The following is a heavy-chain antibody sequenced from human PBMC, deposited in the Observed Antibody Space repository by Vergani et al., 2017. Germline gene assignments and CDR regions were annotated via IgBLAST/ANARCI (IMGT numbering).Heavy chain of an antibody. V-gene: IGHV3-33*01. J-gene: IGHJ3*02. CDR1: GFTFSSYG. CDR3: ARDQRRYCTNGVCYVFGAFDI. Sequence: QVQLVESGGGVVQPGGSLRLSCAASGFTFSSYGMHWVRQAPGKGLEWVAVIWYDGSNKYYADSVKGRFTISRDNSKNTLYLQMNSLRAEDTAVYYCARDQRRYCTNGVCYVFGAFDIWGQGTMVTVSS. CDR2: IWYDGSNK. D-gene: IGHD2-8*01.